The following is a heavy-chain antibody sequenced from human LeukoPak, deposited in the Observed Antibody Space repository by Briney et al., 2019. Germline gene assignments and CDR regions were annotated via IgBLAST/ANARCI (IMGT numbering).Heavy chain of an antibody. CDR3: ARESGELLPYFFDY. D-gene: IGHD3-10*01. V-gene: IGHV3-23*01. Sequence: GGSLRLSCAASGFTFSSYGMSWVRQAPGKGLEWVSAISGSGGSTYYADSVKGRFTISRDNSKNTLYLQMNTLRAEDTAVYYCARESGELLPYFFDYWGQGTLVTVSS. CDR2: ISGSGGST. J-gene: IGHJ4*02. CDR1: GFTFSSYG.